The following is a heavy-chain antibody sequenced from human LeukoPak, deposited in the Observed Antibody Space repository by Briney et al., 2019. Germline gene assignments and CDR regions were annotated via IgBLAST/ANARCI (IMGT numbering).Heavy chain of an antibody. V-gene: IGHV3-7*01. D-gene: IGHD6-13*01. J-gene: IGHJ4*02. CDR1: GVTFSSYW. CDR3: AKAAAGGYFDY. CDR2: IKQDGNEK. Sequence: GGSLRLSCAASGVTFSSYWMSWVRQAPGKGLECVANIKQDGNEKYYVDSVKGRFTISRDNAKNSLYLQMNSLRAEDTAVYYCAKAAAGGYFDYWGQGTLVTVSS.